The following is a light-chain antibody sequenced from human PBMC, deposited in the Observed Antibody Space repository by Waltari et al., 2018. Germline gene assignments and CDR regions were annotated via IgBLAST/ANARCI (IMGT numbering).Light chain of an antibody. J-gene: IGKJ2*01. CDR2: DAS. V-gene: IGKV3-11*01. Sequence: EIVLTQSPATLSLSPGERATLSCMASQSVSSYLAWYQQKPGQAPRLLIYDASNSATGIPARFSGSGSGTDFTLTISSLEPEDFAVYYCQQRSNWLYTFGQGTKLEIK. CDR1: QSVSSY. CDR3: QQRSNWLYT.